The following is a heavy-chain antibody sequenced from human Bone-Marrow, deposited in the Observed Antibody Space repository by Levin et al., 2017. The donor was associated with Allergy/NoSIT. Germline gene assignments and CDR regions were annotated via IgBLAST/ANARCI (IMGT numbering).Heavy chain of an antibody. V-gene: IGHV4-34*01. CDR2: INHRGST. CDR3: ARGRGYSSGGGYFYSYIDV. CDR1: GGSLSGDYY. J-gene: IGHJ6*03. D-gene: IGHD6-19*01. Sequence: SETLSLTCAVYGGSLSGDYYWNWIRQSPGKGLEWIGQINHRGSTKYNPFLKSRVTMSADMSKNQFSVRLNSVTAADTAVYYCARGRGYSSGGGYFYSYIDVWAKGITVTVSS.